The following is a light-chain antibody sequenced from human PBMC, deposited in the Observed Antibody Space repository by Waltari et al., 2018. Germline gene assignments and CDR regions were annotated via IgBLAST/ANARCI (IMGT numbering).Light chain of an antibody. V-gene: IGKV1-5*03. J-gene: IGKJ1*01. CDR1: QSISSW. CDR2: KAS. CDR3: QQYNTFSGGT. Sequence: DSQMTQSPSTLSASVGDSVTITCRASQSISSWLARYQQKPGKVPKLLIYKASNLESGVPSRFSGSGSGTDFTLNINSLQPDDSATYYCQQYNTFSGGTFGQGTTVEI.